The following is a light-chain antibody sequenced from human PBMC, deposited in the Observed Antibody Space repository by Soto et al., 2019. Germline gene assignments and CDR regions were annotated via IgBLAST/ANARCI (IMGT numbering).Light chain of an antibody. CDR3: QQSFSRPMYT. CDR2: DAS. CDR1: QTISTY. Sequence: DIQMTQSPSSLSASVGDRVMITCRASQTISTYLNWYQQKPGTAPKLLIYDASTLQSGVPSRFSGSGSGTDFTLTISNLQTEDFATFYCQQSFSRPMYTFGQGTKVDIK. J-gene: IGKJ2*01. V-gene: IGKV1-39*01.